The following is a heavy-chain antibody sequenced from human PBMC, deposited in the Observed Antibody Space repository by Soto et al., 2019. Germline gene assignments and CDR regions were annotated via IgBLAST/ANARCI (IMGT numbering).Heavy chain of an antibody. J-gene: IGHJ4*02. CDR3: ARMSGYYGGTYLDY. CDR2: TWYDGSKK. V-gene: IGHV3-33*01. Sequence: QVQLVESGGGVVQPGKSLRLSCAASGFTFIYYGMHWVRQTPGKGLEWVATTWYDGSKKYYADSVKGRFTISRDNSKNTLYLQMDGLRAEDTAVYYCARMSGYYGGTYLDYWGQGTLLTVSS. D-gene: IGHD4-17*01. CDR1: GFTFIYYG.